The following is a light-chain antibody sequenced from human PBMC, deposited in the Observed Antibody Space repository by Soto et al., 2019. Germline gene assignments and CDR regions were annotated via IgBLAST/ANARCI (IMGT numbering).Light chain of an antibody. J-gene: IGKJ1*01. V-gene: IGKV3-15*01. Sequence: EIVMTQSPATLSVSPGERATLSCRASQSVSSNLAWYQQKPCQAPRLLIYGSSTRATGIPARFSGSGSGTEFTLTISSLQSEDFAVYYCQQYNNWRTVGQGTKVEIK. CDR1: QSVSSN. CDR3: QQYNNWRT. CDR2: GSS.